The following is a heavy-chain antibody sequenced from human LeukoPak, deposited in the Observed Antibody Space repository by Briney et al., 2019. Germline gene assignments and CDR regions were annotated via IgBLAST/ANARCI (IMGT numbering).Heavy chain of an antibody. Sequence: PGGSLRLSCAASGFTFSSYAMRWVRQAPGKGLEWVSAISGSGGSTYYADSVKGRFTISRDNSKNTLYLQMNSLRAEDTAVYYCATYSSGWYREEDAFDIWRQGTMVTVSS. J-gene: IGHJ3*02. CDR3: ATYSSGWYREEDAFDI. CDR1: GFTFSSYA. V-gene: IGHV3-23*01. CDR2: ISGSGGST. D-gene: IGHD6-19*01.